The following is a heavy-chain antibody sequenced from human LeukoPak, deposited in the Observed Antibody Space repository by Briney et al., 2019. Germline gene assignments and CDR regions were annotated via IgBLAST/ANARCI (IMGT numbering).Heavy chain of an antibody. CDR3: ARGVRYSYGPFDY. J-gene: IGHJ4*02. D-gene: IGHD5-18*01. Sequence: PSETLSLTCAVSGYSISSGYYWGWIRQPPGKGLEWIGSIYHSGSTNYNPSLKSRVTISVDTSKNQFSLKLSSVTAADTAVYYCARGVRYSYGPFDYWGQGTLVTVSS. CDR2: IYHSGST. CDR1: GYSISSGYY. V-gene: IGHV4-38-2*01.